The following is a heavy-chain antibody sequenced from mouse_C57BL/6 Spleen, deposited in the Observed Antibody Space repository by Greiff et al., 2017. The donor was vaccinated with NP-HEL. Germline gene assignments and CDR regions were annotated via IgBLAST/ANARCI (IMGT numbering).Heavy chain of an antibody. Sequence: VKLVESGAELVKPGASVKLSCKASGYTFTSYWMHWVKQRPGRGLEWIGRIDPNSGGTKYNEKFKSKATLTVDKPSSTAYMQLSSLTSEDSAVYYCARGGYGSSPWFAYWGQGTLVTVSA. CDR2: IDPNSGGT. V-gene: IGHV1-72*01. D-gene: IGHD1-1*01. J-gene: IGHJ3*01. CDR3: ARGGYGSSPWFAY. CDR1: GYTFTSYW.